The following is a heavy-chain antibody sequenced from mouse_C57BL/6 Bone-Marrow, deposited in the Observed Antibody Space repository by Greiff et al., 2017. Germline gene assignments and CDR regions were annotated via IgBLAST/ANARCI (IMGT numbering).Heavy chain of an antibody. Sequence: EVQGVESGGGLVQSGRSLRLSCATSGFTFSDFYMEWVRQAPGKGLEWIAASRNKANDYTTEYSASVKGRVIVSRDTSQSILYLQMNALRAEDTAIDYCGRGACDYDGDWYFDVWGTGTTVTVSS. CDR3: GRGACDYDGDWYFDV. D-gene: IGHD2-4*01. CDR2: SRNKANDYTT. CDR1: GFTFSDFY. V-gene: IGHV7-1*01. J-gene: IGHJ1*03.